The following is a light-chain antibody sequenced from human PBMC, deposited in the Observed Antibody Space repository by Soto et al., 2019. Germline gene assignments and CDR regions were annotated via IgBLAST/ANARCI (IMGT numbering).Light chain of an antibody. Sequence: DIKMNQSPSSLSAPVGDTISITCRSFQTIRKSLNWYQQRPGKAPKLLIYAASSLQSGVPSRFSGSGSGTDFTLTISSLQPEDFATYYCQQSYSAWTFGQGTK. V-gene: IGKV1-39*01. J-gene: IGKJ1*01. CDR1: QTIRKS. CDR2: AAS. CDR3: QQSYSAWT.